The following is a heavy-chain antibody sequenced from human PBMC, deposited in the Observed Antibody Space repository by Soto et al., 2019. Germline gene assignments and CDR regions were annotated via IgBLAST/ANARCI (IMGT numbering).Heavy chain of an antibody. D-gene: IGHD3-10*01. CDR2: IDWDDDK. CDR1: GFSLSTSGMC. J-gene: IGHJ6*02. V-gene: IGHV2-70*01. Sequence: SGPTLVNPTQTLTLTCPFSGFSLSTSGMCVSWIRQTPGKALEWLALIDWDDDKYYSTSLKTRLTISKDTAKNQVVLTMPNMDPLDTATYSCSRIDKGVQSGGCMDVWGQGTTVTVSS. CDR3: SRIDKGVQSGGCMDV.